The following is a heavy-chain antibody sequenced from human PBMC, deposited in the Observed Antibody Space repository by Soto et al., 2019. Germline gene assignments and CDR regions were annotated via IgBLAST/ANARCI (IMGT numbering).Heavy chain of an antibody. Sequence: SVKVSCKASGFTFTSSAMQWVRQARGQRLEWIGWIVVGSGNTNYAQKFQERVTITRDMSTSTAYMELSSLRSEDTAVYYCAAPNRILSRPTDAFDIWGQGTMVTVSS. CDR3: AAPNRILSRPTDAFDI. V-gene: IGHV1-58*02. D-gene: IGHD2-15*01. J-gene: IGHJ3*02. CDR1: GFTFTSSA. CDR2: IVVGSGNT.